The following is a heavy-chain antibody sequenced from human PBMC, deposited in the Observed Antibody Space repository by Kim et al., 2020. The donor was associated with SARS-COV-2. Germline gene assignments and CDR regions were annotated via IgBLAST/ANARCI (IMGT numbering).Heavy chain of an antibody. D-gene: IGHD5-18*01. V-gene: IGHV4-34*01. J-gene: IGHJ4*02. CDR2: INHSGST. CDR3: ARTPRWIQLWSYYFDY. Sequence: SETLSLTCAVYGGSFSGYYWSWIRQPPGKGLEWIGEINHSGSTNYNPSLKSRVTISVDTSKNQFSLKLSSVTAADTAVYYCARTPRWIQLWSYYFDYWGQGTLVTVSS. CDR1: GGSFSGYY.